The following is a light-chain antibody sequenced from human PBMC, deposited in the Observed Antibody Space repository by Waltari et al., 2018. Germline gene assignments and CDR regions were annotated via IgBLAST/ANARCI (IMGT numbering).Light chain of an antibody. V-gene: IGLV1-47*01. CDR3: ATWDDSLNIL. Sequence: QPVLTQPPSASGTPGQRVTMSCSGRLSNIGNNFVNWYQQLPGTTPKLLIYRDNQRPSGVPDRFSGSKSGTWAYLVISGLRSEDEAVYDCATWDDSLNILFGGGTNLTVL. J-gene: IGLJ2*01. CDR1: LSNIGNNF. CDR2: RDN.